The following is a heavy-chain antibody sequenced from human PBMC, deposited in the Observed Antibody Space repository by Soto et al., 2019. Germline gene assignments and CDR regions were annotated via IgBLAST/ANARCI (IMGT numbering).Heavy chain of an antibody. Sequence: QVPLVQSGAEVKKPGASVKVSCKASGYTFTSYAMHWVRQAPGQRLEWMGWINAGNGNTKYSQKFQGRVTITRDTSASTAYMELSSLRSEDTAVYYCARWGREYYYGSGSYTVYYYYYGMDVWGQGTTVTVSS. J-gene: IGHJ6*02. CDR2: INAGNGNT. CDR1: GYTFTSYA. V-gene: IGHV1-3*01. D-gene: IGHD3-10*01. CDR3: ARWGREYYYGSGSYTVYYYYYGMDV.